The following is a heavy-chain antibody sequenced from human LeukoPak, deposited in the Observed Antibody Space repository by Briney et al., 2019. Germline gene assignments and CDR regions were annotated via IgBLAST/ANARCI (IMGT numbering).Heavy chain of an antibody. J-gene: IGHJ4*02. Sequence: PGESLRLSCAASGFTVSSNYMSWVRQAPGKGLEWVSVIYSGGSTYYADSVKGRFTISRDNSKNTLYLQMSSLRAEDTAVYYCASGIGYSYGYGYFDYWGQGTLVTVSS. D-gene: IGHD5-18*01. CDR1: GFTVSSNY. CDR2: IYSGGST. CDR3: ASGIGYSYGYGYFDY. V-gene: IGHV3-53*01.